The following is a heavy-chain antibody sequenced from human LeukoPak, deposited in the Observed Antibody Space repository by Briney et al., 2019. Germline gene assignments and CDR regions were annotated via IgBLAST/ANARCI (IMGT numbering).Heavy chain of an antibody. V-gene: IGHV3-23*01. CDR1: GFTFSSYA. J-gene: IGHJ4*02. CDR2: ISGSGGST. CDR3: AKDCNYDSSGYLG. Sequence: GGSLRLSCAASGFTFSSYAMSWVRQAPGTGLEWVSAISGSGGSTYYADSVKGRFTISRDNSKNTLYLQMNSLRAEDTAVYYCAKDCNYDSSGYLGWGQGTLVTVSS. D-gene: IGHD3-22*01.